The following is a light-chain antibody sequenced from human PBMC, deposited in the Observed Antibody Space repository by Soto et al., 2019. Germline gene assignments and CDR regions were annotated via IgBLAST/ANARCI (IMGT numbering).Light chain of an antibody. Sequence: EIVMTQSPATLSVSPGESATLSCRASQSINRDLAWYVQKPGQAPRRVIYGASTWGTGVPPRFTGSGSGTEFTLTIRGLQSEDVAVYSCQQYNSWPITFGQGTRLENK. CDR1: QSINRD. CDR3: QQYNSWPIT. CDR2: GAS. J-gene: IGKJ5*01. V-gene: IGKV3D-15*01.